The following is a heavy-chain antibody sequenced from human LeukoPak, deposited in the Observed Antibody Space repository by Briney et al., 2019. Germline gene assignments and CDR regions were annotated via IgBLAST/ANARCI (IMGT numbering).Heavy chain of an antibody. Sequence: SGGSLRLSCAVSGFSFTTHAMSWVRQTPGRGLELVSTISATGKESYYADSVKGRFTISRDDSKNTLYLQLNSLRVEDTAVYYCAKQWLVGSWGQGTLVTVSS. J-gene: IGHJ4*02. D-gene: IGHD6-19*01. CDR1: GFSFTTHA. CDR3: AKQWLVGS. CDR2: ISATGKES. V-gene: IGHV3-23*01.